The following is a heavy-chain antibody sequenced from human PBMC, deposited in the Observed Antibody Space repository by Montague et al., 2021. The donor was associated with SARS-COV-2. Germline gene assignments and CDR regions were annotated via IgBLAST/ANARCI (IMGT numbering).Heavy chain of an antibody. CDR1: GGSISSYY. V-gene: IGHV4-59*13. CDR2: IYYSGST. J-gene: IGHJ4*02. D-gene: IGHD3-10*01. Sequence: SETLSLTCTVSGGSISSYYWSWIRQPPGKGLEWIGYIYYSGSTNYNPSLKSRVTISVDTSKNQFSLKLSSVTAADTALYYCAKDVYYGSGNYWQAFDYWGQGTLVTVSS. CDR3: AKDVYYGSGNYWQAFDY.